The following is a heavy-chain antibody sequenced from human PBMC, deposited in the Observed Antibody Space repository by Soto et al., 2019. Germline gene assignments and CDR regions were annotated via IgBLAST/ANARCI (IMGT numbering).Heavy chain of an antibody. Sequence: PGGSLRLSCTASGFTFSHYGMQWVRQAPGKGLEWVAITWYDGSNKYYADSVKGRLTISRDKSKNTLYLQMNSLRAEDTAVYYCARGERNFWSGYYISGGLHDAFDIWGQGTMVTVSS. J-gene: IGHJ3*02. CDR3: ARGERNFWSGYYISGGLHDAFDI. CDR1: GFTFSHYG. D-gene: IGHD3-3*01. CDR2: TWYDGSNK. V-gene: IGHV3-33*01.